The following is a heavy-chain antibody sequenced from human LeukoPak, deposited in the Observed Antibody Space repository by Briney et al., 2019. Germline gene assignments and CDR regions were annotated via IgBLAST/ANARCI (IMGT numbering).Heavy chain of an antibody. CDR3: AKDGSSSWPPQNFDY. D-gene: IGHD6-13*01. Sequence: PGGSLRLSCEASGFTFTSYSMSWVRQAPGKGLEWVSAISGSGGSTYYADSVKGRFTISRDNSKNTLYLQMNSLRAEDTAVYYCAKDGSSSWPPQNFDYWGQGTLVTVSS. CDR2: ISGSGGST. J-gene: IGHJ4*02. CDR1: GFTFTSYS. V-gene: IGHV3-23*01.